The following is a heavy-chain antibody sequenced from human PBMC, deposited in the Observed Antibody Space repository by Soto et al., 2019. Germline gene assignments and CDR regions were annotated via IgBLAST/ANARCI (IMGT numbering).Heavy chain of an antibody. D-gene: IGHD3-10*01. CDR2: LNGGTGQK. J-gene: IGHJ6*02. CDR1: GYTFSTYG. CDR3: ARGKGMEENYFYYGMDI. V-gene: IGHV1-3*01. Sequence: QVQVVQSGAEVKKPGASVRVSCKASGYTFSTYGMHWVRQAPGQSLEWMGWLNGGTGQKRYSQRFQDRVIITRDTSASTGYMELRSLRSEDTAVYYCARGKGMEENYFYYGMDIWGQGTTVTVSS.